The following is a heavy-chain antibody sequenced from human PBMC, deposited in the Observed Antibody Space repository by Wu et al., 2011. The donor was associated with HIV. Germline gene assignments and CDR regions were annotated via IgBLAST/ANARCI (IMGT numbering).Heavy chain of an antibody. CDR2: ILPMFSRT. Sequence: QVQLLQSGAEVKKPGSSVKVSCKASGGTFSSYVINWVRQAPGQGLEWMGRILPMFSRTNYAQKFQGRVSITADEFMSTAYMELSSLRSEDTAVYYCARVNSTSWYDLTYNWFRPRGAREPWLPSPQ. CDR3: ARVNSTSWYDLTYNWFRPR. V-gene: IGHV1-69*15. CDR1: GGTFSSYV. D-gene: IGHD6-13*01. J-gene: IGHJ5*02.